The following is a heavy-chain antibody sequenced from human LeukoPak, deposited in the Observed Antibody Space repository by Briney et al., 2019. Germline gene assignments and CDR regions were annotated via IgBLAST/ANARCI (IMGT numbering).Heavy chain of an antibody. J-gene: IGHJ4*02. CDR1: GGSISSSSYY. V-gene: IGHV4-39*07. CDR2: IYYSGST. Sequence: PSETLSLTCTVSGGSISSSSYYWGWIRQPPGKGLEWIGSIYYSGSTYYNPSLKSRVTISVDTSKNQFSLKLSSVTAADTAVYYCARASWFEWLLGYWGQGTLVTVSS. CDR3: ARASWFEWLLGY. D-gene: IGHD3-3*01.